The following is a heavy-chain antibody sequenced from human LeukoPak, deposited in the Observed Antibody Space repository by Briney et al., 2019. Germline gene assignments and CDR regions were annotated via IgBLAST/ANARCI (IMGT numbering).Heavy chain of an antibody. CDR3: AKDLPGYYDSSGSAVY. D-gene: IGHD3-22*01. CDR2: ISGSGGNT. V-gene: IGHV3-23*01. CDR1: GFTFSNAW. J-gene: IGHJ4*02. Sequence: GGSLRLSCAASGFTFSNAWMSWVRQAPGKGLEWVSAISGSGGNTYYADSVKGRFTISRDNSKNTSYLQMNSLRAEDTAVYYCAKDLPGYYDSSGSAVYWGQGTLVTVSS.